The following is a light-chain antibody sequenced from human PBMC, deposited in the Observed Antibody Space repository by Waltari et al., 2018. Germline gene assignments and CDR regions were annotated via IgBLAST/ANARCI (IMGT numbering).Light chain of an antibody. V-gene: IGKV3-15*01. J-gene: IGKJ5*01. CDR2: GAS. CDR3: QQHDNWPPVT. CDR1: QSIGTN. Sequence: EVVMTQSPATLSVSPGQRVTLSCRASQSIGTNLAWYQQQPGQAPRLLIYGASTRATNIPARFRGGGSGTAFSLTISSLQSEDFAVYYRQQHDNWPPVTFGQGTRLEIK.